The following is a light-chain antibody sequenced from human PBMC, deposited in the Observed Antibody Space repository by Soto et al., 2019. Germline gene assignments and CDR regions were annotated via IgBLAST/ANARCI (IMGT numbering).Light chain of an antibody. Sequence: DIPMTQSPATLSASVGDTVTISCRASQSFSNCLAWYQQKPGKAPKFLIYKASTFDSGVPSRFSGSGSGTEFTLTISSLQPDDFAADYCQQYKSYSLTFGQGTKVEIK. CDR3: QQYKSYSLT. V-gene: IGKV1-5*03. CDR1: QSFSNC. J-gene: IGKJ1*01. CDR2: KAS.